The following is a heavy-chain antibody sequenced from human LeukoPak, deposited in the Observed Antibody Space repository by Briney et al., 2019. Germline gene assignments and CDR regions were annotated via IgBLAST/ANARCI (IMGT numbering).Heavy chain of an antibody. V-gene: IGHV4-59*08. J-gene: IGHJ4*02. CDR2: IYYSGST. CDR3: ARQRIAAAGTDFDY. D-gene: IGHD6-13*01. CDR1: GGSISSYY. Sequence: SETLSLTCTVSGGSISSYYWSWIRQPPGKGLEWIGYIYYSGSTNYNPSLKSRVTISVDTSKNQFSLKLSSVTAADAAVFYCARQRIAAAGTDFDYWGQGTLVTVSS.